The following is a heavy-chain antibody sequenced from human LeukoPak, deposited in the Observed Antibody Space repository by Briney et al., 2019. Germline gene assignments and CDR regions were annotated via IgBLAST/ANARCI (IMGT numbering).Heavy chain of an antibody. CDR1: GFTFSSYS. CDR3: ARVGQHAVYYYYMDV. V-gene: IGHV3-21*01. D-gene: IGHD6-13*01. Sequence: GGSLRLSCAASGFTFSSYSMNWVRQAPGKGLEWVSSISSSSSYIYYADSVKGRFTISRDNAKNSLYLQMNSLRAEDTAVYYCARVGQHAVYYYYMDVWGKGTTVTVSS. J-gene: IGHJ6*03. CDR2: ISSSSSYI.